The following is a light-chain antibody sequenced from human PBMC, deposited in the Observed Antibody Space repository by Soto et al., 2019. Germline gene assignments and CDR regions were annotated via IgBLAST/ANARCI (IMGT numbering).Light chain of an antibody. V-gene: IGKV2-28*01. CDR2: FAS. J-gene: IGKJ1*01. Sequence: DIVVTQSPLSLTVTPGGAASISCRSSQSLLHSHGYNHLDWYLQRPGQSPQVLIYFASYRASGVPDRFSGSGSGTDYTLKISRVEAEDVGIYYCMQALNTPRTFGQGTTVEIK. CDR1: QSLLHSHGYNH. CDR3: MQALNTPRT.